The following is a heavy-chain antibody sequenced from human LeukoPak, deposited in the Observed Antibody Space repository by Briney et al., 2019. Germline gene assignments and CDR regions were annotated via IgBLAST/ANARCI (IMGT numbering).Heavy chain of an antibody. Sequence: GGSLRLSCAASGFTFSSYGIHWVRQAPGKGLEWVAVISYDRSTIYYADSVKGRFTISRDNSKDTLYLQMNSLRADDTAVYYCAKGVGSTGSYFDYWGQGTLVTVSS. D-gene: IGHD1-26*01. CDR3: AKGVGSTGSYFDY. J-gene: IGHJ4*02. CDR2: ISYDRSTI. CDR1: GFTFSSYG. V-gene: IGHV3-30*18.